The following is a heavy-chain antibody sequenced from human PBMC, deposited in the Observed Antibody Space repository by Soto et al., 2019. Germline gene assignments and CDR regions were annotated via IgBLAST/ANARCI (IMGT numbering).Heavy chain of an antibody. Sequence: GGSLRLSCAASGFTFSTYSMNWVRQAPGKGLEWVSSISGSGSYTHYADFLRGRFTISRDNAKTSLYLQMNSLRAEDTAVYYCAREGINNYNEYYFDSWGQGTVVTVSS. V-gene: IGHV3-21*01. CDR3: AREGINNYNEYYFDS. J-gene: IGHJ4*02. CDR1: GFTFSTYS. D-gene: IGHD4-4*01. CDR2: ISGSGSYT.